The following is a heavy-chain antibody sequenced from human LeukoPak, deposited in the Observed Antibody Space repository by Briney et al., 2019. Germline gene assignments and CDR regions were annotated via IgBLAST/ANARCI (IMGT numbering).Heavy chain of an antibody. V-gene: IGHV4-4*02. CDR3: ARGGPEMAARSLDY. CDR1: GGSISSSNW. J-gene: IGHJ4*02. CDR2: IYHSGST. D-gene: IGHD6-6*01. Sequence: SETLSLTCAVSGGSISSSNWWSWVRQPPGKGLEWIGEIYHSGSTNYNPSLKSRVTISLDTSKSQFSLKLTSVTAADTAVYYCARGGPEMAARSLDYWGQGTLVTVSS.